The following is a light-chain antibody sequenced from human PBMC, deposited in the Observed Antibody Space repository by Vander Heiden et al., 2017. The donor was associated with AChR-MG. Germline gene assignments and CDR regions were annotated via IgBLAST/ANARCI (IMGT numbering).Light chain of an antibody. CDR2: GDS. CDR1: SSNIGAGYD. Sequence: QPVLTQPPSVSGAPGQRVTIPCTGSSSNIGAGYDVHWYQQLPGTAPKLLIYGDSNRPSGVPDRFSGSKSGTSASLAITGLHAEDEADYYCQSYDSSLSVVVFGGGTKLTVL. CDR3: QSYDSSLSVVV. V-gene: IGLV1-40*01. J-gene: IGLJ2*01.